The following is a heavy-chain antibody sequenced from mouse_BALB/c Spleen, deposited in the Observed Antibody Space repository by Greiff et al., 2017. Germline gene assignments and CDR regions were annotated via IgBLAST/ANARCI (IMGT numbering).Heavy chain of an antibody. CDR1: GFNIKDYY. V-gene: IGHV14-4*02. D-gene: IGHD2-2*01. Sequence: VQLQQSGAELVRSGASVKLSCTASGFNIKDYYMHWVKQRPEQGLEWIGWIDPENGDTEYAPKFQGKATMTADTSSNTAYLQLSSLTSEDTAVYCCSAGGGYEGFDYWGQGTTLTVSS. J-gene: IGHJ2*01. CDR3: SAGGGYEGFDY. CDR2: IDPENGDT.